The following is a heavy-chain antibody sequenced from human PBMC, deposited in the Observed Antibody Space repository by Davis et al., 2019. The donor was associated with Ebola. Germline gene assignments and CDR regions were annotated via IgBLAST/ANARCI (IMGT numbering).Heavy chain of an antibody. CDR3: AKQYCTNGVCYLTFDY. Sequence: GESLKISCTASGFTFSSYAMSWARQAPGKGLEWVSGISGSGSSTYYADSVKGRFTISRDNSKNTLYLQMNSLRAEDTAVYYCAKQYCTNGVCYLTFDYWGQGTLVTVSS. CDR2: ISGSGSST. J-gene: IGHJ4*02. CDR1: GFTFSSYA. D-gene: IGHD2-8*01. V-gene: IGHV3-23*01.